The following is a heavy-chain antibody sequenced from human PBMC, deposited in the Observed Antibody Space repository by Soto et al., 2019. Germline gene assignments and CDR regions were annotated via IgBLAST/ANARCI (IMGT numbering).Heavy chain of an antibody. CDR2: TSYDGTKK. CDR3: AKAMSSPSRPRNYFDY. CDR1: GFIFSNYG. J-gene: IGHJ4*02. D-gene: IGHD6-6*01. V-gene: IGHV3-30*18. Sequence: GGSLRLSCAASGFIFSNYGMHWVRQAPGKGLEWVAVTSYDGTKKYYGDSVKGRFTISRDNSMNTLYLQMDSLRAEDTALYYCAKAMSSPSRPRNYFDYWGQGTLVTVSS.